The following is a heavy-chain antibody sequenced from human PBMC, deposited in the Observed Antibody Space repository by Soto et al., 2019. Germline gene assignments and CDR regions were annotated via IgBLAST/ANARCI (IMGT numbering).Heavy chain of an antibody. J-gene: IGHJ4*02. CDR3: ARGRIVLYCCSGGRCYSAWAY. D-gene: IGHD2-15*01. V-gene: IGHV1-8*01. CDR2: MNPNSGNT. Sequence: GASVKVSCKASGYTFTSYDINWVRQATGQGLEWMGWMNPNSGNTGYAQKFQGRVTMTRNTSISTAYMELSSLRSEDTAVYYCARGRIVLYCCSGGRCYSAWAYWGQGTLVTVSS. CDR1: GYTFTSYD.